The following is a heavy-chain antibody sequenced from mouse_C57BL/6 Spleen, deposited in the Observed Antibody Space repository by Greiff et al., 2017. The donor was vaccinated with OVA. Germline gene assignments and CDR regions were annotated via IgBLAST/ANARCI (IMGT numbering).Heavy chain of an antibody. CDR3: TRTLYDYDGGN. V-gene: IGHV1-15*01. J-gene: IGHJ4*01. D-gene: IGHD2-4*01. CDR2: IDPETGGT. CDR1: GYTFTDYE. Sequence: QVQLQQSGAELVRPGASVTLSCKASGYTFTDYEMHWVKQTPVHGLEWIGAIDPETGGTAYNQKFKGKAILTADKSSSTAYMELRSLTSEDSAVYYCTRTLYDYDGGNWGQGTSVTVSS.